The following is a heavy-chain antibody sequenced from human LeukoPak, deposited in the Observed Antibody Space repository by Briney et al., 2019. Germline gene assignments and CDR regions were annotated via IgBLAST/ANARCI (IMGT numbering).Heavy chain of an antibody. CDR3: ASHWQWEKYYFDY. CDR1: GGTFSSYA. Sequence: SVKVSCXASGGTFSSYAISWVRQAPGQGLEWMGRIIPIFGTANYAQKFQGRVTITTDESTSTAYMELSSLRSEDTAVYYCASHWQWEKYYFDYWGQGTLVTVSS. J-gene: IGHJ4*02. V-gene: IGHV1-69*05. CDR2: IIPIFGTA. D-gene: IGHD1-26*01.